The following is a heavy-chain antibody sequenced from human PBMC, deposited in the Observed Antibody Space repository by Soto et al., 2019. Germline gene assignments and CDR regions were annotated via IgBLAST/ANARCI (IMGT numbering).Heavy chain of an antibody. J-gene: IGHJ4*02. V-gene: IGHV4-39*01. CDR3: ARSYYDFWIGYYWEVPTDFDY. CDR1: GGSISSSSYY. D-gene: IGHD3-3*01. CDR2: IYYSGST. Sequence: QLQLQESGPGLVKPSETLSLTYTVSGGSISSSSYYWGWIRQPPGKGLEWIGSIYYSGSTYYNPSLKSRVTISVDTSKNQFSLKLSSVTAADTAVYYCARSYYDFWIGYYWEVPTDFDYWGQGTLVTVSS.